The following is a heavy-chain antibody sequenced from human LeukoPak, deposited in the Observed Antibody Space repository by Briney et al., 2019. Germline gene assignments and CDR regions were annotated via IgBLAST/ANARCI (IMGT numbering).Heavy chain of an antibody. V-gene: IGHV1-2*02. Sequence: ASVKVSCKTSAYTFTAYYMNWVRQAPGQGLEWMGWINPNSGGTNYAQRFQGRVTMTRDTSISTAYMELSRLRSDDTAVYYCARETGDDAFDIWGQGTMVTVSS. D-gene: IGHD2-8*02. CDR2: INPNSGGT. J-gene: IGHJ3*02. CDR1: AYTFTAYY. CDR3: ARETGDDAFDI.